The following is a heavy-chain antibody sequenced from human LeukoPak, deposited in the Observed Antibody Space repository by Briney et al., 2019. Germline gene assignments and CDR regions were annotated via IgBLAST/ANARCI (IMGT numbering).Heavy chain of an antibody. CDR3: AILRIAAAALNP. V-gene: IGHV3-23*01. D-gene: IGHD6-13*01. Sequence: GESLRLSCAASGFTFSSYAMSWVRQAPGKGLEWVSAISGSGGSTYYADSVKGRFTISRDNSKNTLYLQMSSLRAEDTAVYYCAILRIAAAALNPWGQGTLVTVSS. J-gene: IGHJ5*02. CDR2: ISGSGGST. CDR1: GFTFSSYA.